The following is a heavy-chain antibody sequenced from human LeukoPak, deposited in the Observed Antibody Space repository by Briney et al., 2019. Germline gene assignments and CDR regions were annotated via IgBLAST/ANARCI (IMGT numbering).Heavy chain of an antibody. CDR1: GFTFSSYW. J-gene: IGHJ4*01. V-gene: IGHV3-74*01. Sequence: GGSLRLSCAASGFTFSSYWMYWVRQAPGKGLVWVSRINSDESSTSYADSVKGRFTISRDNAKNTLYLQMNSLRAEDTAVYYCSRDGAYSTIFYWGQGTLVTVSS. D-gene: IGHD3-3*01. CDR3: SRDGAYSTIFY. CDR2: INSDESST.